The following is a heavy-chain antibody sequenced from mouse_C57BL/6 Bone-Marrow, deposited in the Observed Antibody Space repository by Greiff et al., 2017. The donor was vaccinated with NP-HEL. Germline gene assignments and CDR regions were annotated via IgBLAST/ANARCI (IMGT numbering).Heavy chain of an antibody. CDR3: ARDGYLYYYAMDY. Sequence: VKLQQPGAELVRPGTSVKLSCKASGYTFTSYWMHWVKQRPGQGLEWIGVIDPSDSYTNYNQKFKGKATLTVDTSSSTAYMQLSSLTSEDSAVYYCARDGYLYYYAMDYWGQGTSVTVSS. CDR1: GYTFTSYW. V-gene: IGHV1-59*01. CDR2: IDPSDSYT. J-gene: IGHJ4*01. D-gene: IGHD2-3*01.